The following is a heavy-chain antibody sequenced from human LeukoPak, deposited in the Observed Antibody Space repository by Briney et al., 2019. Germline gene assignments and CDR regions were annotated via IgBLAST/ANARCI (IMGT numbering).Heavy chain of an antibody. CDR2: IYYSGST. CDR1: GGSISSYY. V-gene: IGHV4-59*01. D-gene: IGHD5-24*01. CDR3: ARGTRDGYNPVADY. Sequence: SETLSLTCTVSGGSISSYYWSWIRQPPGKGLEWIWYIYYSGSTNYNPSLKSPVTISLDTSKNQFSLKLSSVTAADTAVYYCARGTRDGYNPVADYWGQGTLVTVSS. J-gene: IGHJ4*02.